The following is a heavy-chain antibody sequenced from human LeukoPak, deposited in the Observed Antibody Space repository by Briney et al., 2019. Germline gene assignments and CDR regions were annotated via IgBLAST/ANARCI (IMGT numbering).Heavy chain of an antibody. J-gene: IGHJ5*02. D-gene: IGHD3-16*01. V-gene: IGHV3-7*01. CDR1: GFTFSRYR. CDR2: IKQDGSEK. Sequence: GGSLRLSCAASGFTFSRYRMSWVRQAPGKGLEWVANIKQDGSEKYYVDSVKGRFTISRDNSKNSFYVQMNSLRVEDTAVYYCVLAGLGRHGVSIELGSWGQGTLVTVSS. CDR3: VLAGLGRHGVSIELGS.